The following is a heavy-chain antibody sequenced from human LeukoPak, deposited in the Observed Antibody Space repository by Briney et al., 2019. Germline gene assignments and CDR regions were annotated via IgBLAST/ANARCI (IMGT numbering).Heavy chain of an antibody. J-gene: IGHJ3*02. D-gene: IGHD6-13*01. V-gene: IGHV3-30-3*01. CDR2: ISYDGSNK. Sequence: GRSLRLSCAASGFTFSSYAMHWVRQAPGKGLERVAVISYDGSNKYYADSVKGRFTISRDNSKNTLYLQMNSLRAEDTAVYYCATNHIAAAGTFPFDIWGQGTMVTVSS. CDR3: ATNHIAAAGTFPFDI. CDR1: GFTFSSYA.